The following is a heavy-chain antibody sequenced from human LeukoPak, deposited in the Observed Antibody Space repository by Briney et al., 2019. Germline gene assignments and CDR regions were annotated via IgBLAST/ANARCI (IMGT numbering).Heavy chain of an antibody. CDR1: GFTFSSYA. J-gene: IGHJ4*02. D-gene: IGHD6-6*01. V-gene: IGHV3-23*01. Sequence: QPGGSLRLSCAASGFTFSSYAMSWVRQAPGNGLEWVSGISGSGGSTYYADSVKGRFTISRDNSKNTLYLQMNSLRAEDTAVYYCANSLYSSSSADYWGQGTLVTVSS. CDR2: ISGSGGST. CDR3: ANSLYSSSSADY.